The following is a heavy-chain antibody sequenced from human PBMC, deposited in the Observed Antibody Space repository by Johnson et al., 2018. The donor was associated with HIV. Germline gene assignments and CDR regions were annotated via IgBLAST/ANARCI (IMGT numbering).Heavy chain of an antibody. D-gene: IGHD6-13*01. CDR2: IYSGGST. J-gene: IGHJ3*01. CDR1: GFTFSDHY. CDR3: ARDGKYSSIGPDAFDV. Sequence: EVQLVESGGGLVKPGGSLRLSCVASGFTFSDHYMSWIRQAPGKGLEWVSVIYSGGSTYYADSVKGRFTISRDHSENTLYLQMNSLRPEDTAVYFCARDGKYSSIGPDAFDVWGQGTMVAVSS. V-gene: IGHV3-66*02.